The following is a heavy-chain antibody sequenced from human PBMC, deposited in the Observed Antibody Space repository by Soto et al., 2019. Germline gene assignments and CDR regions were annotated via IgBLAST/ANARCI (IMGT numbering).Heavy chain of an antibody. D-gene: IGHD3-9*01. CDR3: AREELRYFDWLLYKNWFDP. Sequence: PSETLSLTCAAYGGSFSGYYWSWNRQPPGKGLEWIGEINHSGSTNYNPSLKSRVTISVDTSKNQFSLKLSSVTAADTAVYYCAREELRYFDWLLYKNWFDPWGQGTLVTVSS. V-gene: IGHV4-34*01. J-gene: IGHJ5*02. CDR1: GGSFSGYY. CDR2: INHSGST.